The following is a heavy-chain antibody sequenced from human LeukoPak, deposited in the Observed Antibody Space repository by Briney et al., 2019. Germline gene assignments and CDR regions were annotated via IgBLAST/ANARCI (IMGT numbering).Heavy chain of an antibody. CDR1: AASISSATYN. V-gene: IGHV4-39*01. Sequence: SETLSLTCTVSAASISSATYNWGWLRQPPGKGLEWIATIYYDGTTYYNPSLQSRVTISVDTSTNQFYLKLYFVTAADTAVYYCARHCRSESYPRYPDHWGQGTLVTVSS. CDR2: IYYDGTT. D-gene: IGHD1-26*01. CDR3: ARHCRSESYPRYPDH. J-gene: IGHJ4*02.